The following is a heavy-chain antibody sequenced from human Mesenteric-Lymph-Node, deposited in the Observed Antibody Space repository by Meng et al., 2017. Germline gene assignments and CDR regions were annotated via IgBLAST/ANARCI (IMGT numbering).Heavy chain of an antibody. CDR2: MSPNTGNT. CDR1: GYTFTTYN. V-gene: IGHV1-8*01. CDR3: ARDPEFAY. D-gene: IGHD3-10*01. Sequence: QVQLVQSGAEVKKPGASVKVSCKASGYTFTTYNINWVRQATGQGLEWMGWMSPNTGNTGYAQKFQGRVTMTSDTSMSTAYMELSALSSEDTAVYYCARDPEFAYWGHGTLVTVSS. J-gene: IGHJ4*01.